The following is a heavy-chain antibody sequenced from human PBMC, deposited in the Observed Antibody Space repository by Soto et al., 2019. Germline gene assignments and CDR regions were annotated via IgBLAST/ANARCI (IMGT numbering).Heavy chain of an antibody. CDR1: GFTFSNAW. V-gene: IGHV3-15*01. CDR2: IKSKTDGGTT. D-gene: IGHD4-17*01. CDR3: TTVSYGDYRLGESLYYYYYMDV. Sequence: GGSLRLSCAASGFTFSNAWMSWVRQAPGKGLEWVGRIKSKTDGGTTDYAAPVKGRFTISRDDSKNTLYLQMNSLKTEDTAVYYCTTVSYGDYRLGESLYYYYYMDVWGKGTTVTVSS. J-gene: IGHJ6*03.